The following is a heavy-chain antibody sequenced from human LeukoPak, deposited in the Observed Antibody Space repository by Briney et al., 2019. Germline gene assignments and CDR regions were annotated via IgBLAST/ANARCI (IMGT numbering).Heavy chain of an antibody. CDR1: GGSISSYY. J-gene: IGHJ6*04. Sequence: SETLSLTCTVSGGSISSYYWSWIRQPPGKGLEWIGYIYYSGSTNYNPSLKSRVTISVDTSKNQLSLKLSSVTAADTAVYYCARDRGGSGSQDYYYYGMDVWGKGTTVTVSS. CDR2: IYYSGST. CDR3: ARDRGGSGSQDYYYYGMDV. D-gene: IGHD3-10*01. V-gene: IGHV4-59*01.